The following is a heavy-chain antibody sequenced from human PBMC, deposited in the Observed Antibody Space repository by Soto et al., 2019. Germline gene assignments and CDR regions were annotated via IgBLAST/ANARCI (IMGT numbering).Heavy chain of an antibody. Sequence: PGGSMRISCAASGFTVSSCAMAWALQAPGKGLEWVALNSCDGGTSAYADSVKGRFTVSRDNKKSFLYLQMDSLGPDDTALYYCVKDGDNTGYYFTYYFDHWGQGAPVTVSS. CDR3: VKDGDNTGYYFTYYFDH. D-gene: IGHD3-22*01. J-gene: IGHJ4*02. CDR2: NSCDGGTS. V-gene: IGHV3-43*02. CDR1: GFTVSSCA.